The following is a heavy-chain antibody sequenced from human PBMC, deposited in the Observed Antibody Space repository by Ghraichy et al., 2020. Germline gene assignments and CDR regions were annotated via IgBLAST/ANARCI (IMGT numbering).Heavy chain of an antibody. D-gene: IGHD6-19*01. V-gene: IGHV1-18*04. CDR1: GYTFTSYG. J-gene: IGHJ6*02. Sequence: ASVKVSCKASGYTFTSYGISWVRQAPGQGLEWMGWISAYNGNTNYAQKLQGRVTMTTDTSTSTAYMELRSLRSDDTAVYYCARDPPPVPSYYYYYGMDVWGQGTTVSVSS. CDR3: ARDPPPVPSYYYYYGMDV. CDR2: ISAYNGNT.